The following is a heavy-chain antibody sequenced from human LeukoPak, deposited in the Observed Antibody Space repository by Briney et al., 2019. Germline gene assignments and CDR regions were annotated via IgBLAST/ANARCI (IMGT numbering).Heavy chain of an antibody. CDR3: ARAPYTSGWYRGDNDY. J-gene: IGHJ4*02. CDR2: ISGSSGTR. Sequence: GGSLRLSCAASGFTFSSYSMNWVRQAPGKGLEWVSYISGSSGTRYYADSVKGRFTISRDNAKNSLCLQMNSLRAEDTAVYYCARAPYTSGWYRGDNDYWGQGTLVTVSS. CDR1: GFTFSSYS. D-gene: IGHD6-19*01. V-gene: IGHV3-48*01.